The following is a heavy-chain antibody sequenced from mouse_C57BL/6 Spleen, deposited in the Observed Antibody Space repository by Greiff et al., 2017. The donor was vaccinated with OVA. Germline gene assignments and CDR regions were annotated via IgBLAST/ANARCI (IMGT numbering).Heavy chain of an antibody. CDR2: ISDGGSYT. CDR1: GFTFSSYA. D-gene: IGHD2-5*01. V-gene: IGHV5-4*01. CDR3: ASGTPYYSNPWYFDY. J-gene: IGHJ2*01. Sequence: EVQGVESGGGLVKPGGSLKLSCAASGFTFSSYAMSWIRQTPEKRLEWVATISDGGSYTYYPDNVKGRFTISRDNAKNNLYLQMSHLKSEDTAMYYCASGTPYYSNPWYFDYWGQGTTLTVSS.